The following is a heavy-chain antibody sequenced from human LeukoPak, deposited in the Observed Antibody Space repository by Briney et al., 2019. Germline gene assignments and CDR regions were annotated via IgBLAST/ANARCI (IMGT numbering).Heavy chain of an antibody. V-gene: IGHV5-51*01. CDR2: IYPGDSDT. CDR1: EYSFTSYW. CDR3: ARRAVGATQGSYYFDY. D-gene: IGHD1-26*01. Sequence: GESLKISCKGSEYSFTSYWIGWVRQMPGKGLEWMGIIYPGDSDTRYSPSFQGQVTISADKSISTAYLQWSSLKASDTAMYYCARRAVGATQGSYYFDYWGQGTLVTVSS. J-gene: IGHJ4*02.